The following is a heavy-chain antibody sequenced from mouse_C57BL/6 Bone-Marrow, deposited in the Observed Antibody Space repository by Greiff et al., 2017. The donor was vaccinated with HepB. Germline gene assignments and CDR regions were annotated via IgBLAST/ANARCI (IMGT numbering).Heavy chain of an antibody. CDR3: ASEKVYFDY. J-gene: IGHJ2*01. V-gene: IGHV5-17*01. CDR1: GFTFSDYG. Sequence: EVQLQESGGGLVKPGGSLKLSCAASGFTFSDYGMHWVRQASEKGLEWVAYISSGSSTIYYADTVKGRFTISRDNAKNTLFLQMTSLRAEDTATYYCASEKVYFDYGGQGTTLTVSS. CDR2: ISSGSSTI. D-gene: IGHD1-3*01.